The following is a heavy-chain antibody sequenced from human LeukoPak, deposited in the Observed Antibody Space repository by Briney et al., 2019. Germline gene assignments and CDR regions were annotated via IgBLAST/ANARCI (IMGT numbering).Heavy chain of an antibody. Sequence: KPGGSLRLSCAASGFTFTSYDINWVRQATGQGLEWMGWMNPNSGSTGYAQKFQGRVTMTRNTSISTAYMELSSLRSEDTAVYYCARGPAGSEIILGYFQHWGQGTLVTVSS. D-gene: IGHD3-10*01. J-gene: IGHJ1*01. CDR3: ARGPAGSEIILGYFQH. CDR2: MNPNSGST. CDR1: GFTFTSYD. V-gene: IGHV1-8*01.